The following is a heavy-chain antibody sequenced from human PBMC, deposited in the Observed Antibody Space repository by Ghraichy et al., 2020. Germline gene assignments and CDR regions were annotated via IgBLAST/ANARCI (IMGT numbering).Heavy chain of an antibody. CDR3: ASCRDGYNPGAFDY. V-gene: IGHV4-59*01. J-gene: IGHJ4*02. D-gene: IGHD5-24*01. CDR2: IYYSGST. CDR1: GGSISSYY. Sequence: SQTLSLTCTVSGGSISSYYWSWIRQPPGKGLEWIGYIYYSGSTNYNPSLKSRVTISVDTSKNQFSLKLSSVTAADTAVYYCASCRDGYNPGAFDYWGQGTLVTVSS.